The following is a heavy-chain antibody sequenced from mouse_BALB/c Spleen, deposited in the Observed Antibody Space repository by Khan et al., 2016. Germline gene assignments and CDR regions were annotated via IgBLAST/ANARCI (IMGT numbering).Heavy chain of an antibody. Sequence: EVQLQESGPGLVNPSQSLSLTCSVTGYSITSGYYWNWIRQFPGNKLEWMGYISYDGSNNYNPSLKNRISITRDTSKNQFVLKLNSVTTEDTATYYCARDPFYYYGSSYWYFDVWGAGTTVTVSS. CDR2: ISYDGSN. D-gene: IGHD1-1*01. CDR3: ARDPFYYYGSSYWYFDV. V-gene: IGHV3-6*02. CDR1: GYSITSGYY. J-gene: IGHJ1*01.